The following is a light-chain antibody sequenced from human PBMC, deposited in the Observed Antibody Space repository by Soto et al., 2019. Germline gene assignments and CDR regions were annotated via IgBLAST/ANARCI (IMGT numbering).Light chain of an antibody. CDR1: SNDIGGYNF. Sequence: QSALTQPASVSGSPGQSITISCTGTSNDIGGYNFVSWYQQHPGKAPKLIIYEVSNRPSGVSDRFSGSKSDNTASLTISGLQAEDETDYYCISYTSSSSWVFGGGTKLTVL. CDR3: ISYTSSSSWV. CDR2: EVS. V-gene: IGLV2-14*01. J-gene: IGLJ3*02.